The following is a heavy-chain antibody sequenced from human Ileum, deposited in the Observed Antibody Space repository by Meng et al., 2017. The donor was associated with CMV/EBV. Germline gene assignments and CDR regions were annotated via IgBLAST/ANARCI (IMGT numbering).Heavy chain of an antibody. D-gene: IGHD2-15*01. CDR1: GGSITSGNYY. Sequence: VQLQASGPGLVKPSQTLSLTCTVSGGSITSGNYYWSWIRQPPGRGLEWIGYIYYSGSPYYKPSLKSRVTISLDTSKNQFSLNLRSVTATDSAVYHCVRQVVAASFDYWGQGALVTVSS. J-gene: IGHJ4*02. CDR3: VRQVVAASFDY. CDR2: IYYSGSP. V-gene: IGHV4-30-4*08.